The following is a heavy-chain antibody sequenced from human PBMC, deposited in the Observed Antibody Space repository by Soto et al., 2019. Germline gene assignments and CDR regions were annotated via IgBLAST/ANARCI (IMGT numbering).Heavy chain of an antibody. J-gene: IGHJ5*02. CDR2: IYYSGST. V-gene: IGHV4-30-4*01. Sequence: HVQLQESGPGLVKPSQTLSLTCTVSGDSISSGDYYWRWIRQPPGKGLEWIGYIYYSGSTYYNPCLKRRVTISVDTSKNLFSLKLRSVTSEDTAVYYSASFALLAATDINRFDPWGQGPLVTVSS. D-gene: IGHD2-15*01. CDR3: ASFALLAATDINRFDP. CDR1: GDSISSGDYY.